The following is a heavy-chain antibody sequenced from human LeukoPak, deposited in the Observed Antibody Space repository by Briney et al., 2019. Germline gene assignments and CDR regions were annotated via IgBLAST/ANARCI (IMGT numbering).Heavy chain of an antibody. J-gene: IGHJ6*03. Sequence: PGGSLRLSCAASGFTFSSYAMSWVRQAPGKGLEWVSAISGSGGSTYYADSVKGRFTISRDNSKNTLYLQMNSLGAEDTAVYYCARERTYDFWSGYTLGYYYYMDVWGKGTTVTVSS. CDR3: ARERTYDFWSGYTLGYYYYMDV. D-gene: IGHD3-3*01. CDR1: GFTFSSYA. CDR2: ISGSGGST. V-gene: IGHV3-23*01.